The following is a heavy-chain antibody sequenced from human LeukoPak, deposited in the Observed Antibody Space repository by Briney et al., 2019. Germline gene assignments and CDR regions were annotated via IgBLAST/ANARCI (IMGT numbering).Heavy chain of an antibody. CDR3: SKDPNGDYVGAFDM. CDR2: ITGSGRGT. D-gene: IGHD4-17*01. V-gene: IGHV3-23*01. CDR1: GLTFSNYA. Sequence: GGSLTLSCTASGLTFSNYATTWVRQAPGKGLEWVSSITGSGRGTYYADSVKGRFSVSRDNSQNAVFLHMNSLRADDTALYYCSKDPNGDYVGAFDMWGPGTMVTVSS. J-gene: IGHJ3*02.